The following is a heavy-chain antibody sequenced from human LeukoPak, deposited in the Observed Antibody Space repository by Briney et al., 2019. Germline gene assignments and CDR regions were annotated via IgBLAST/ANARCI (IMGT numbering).Heavy chain of an antibody. J-gene: IGHJ5*02. CDR1: GDSISSYY. CDR2: INHSGST. Sequence: PSETLSLTCTVSGDSISSYYWSWIRQPPGKGLEWIGEINHSGSTNYNSSLKSRVTISVDTSKNQFSLKLSSVTAADTAVYYCARGPKYYYGSGAFGRFDPWGQGTLVTVSS. D-gene: IGHD3-10*01. CDR3: ARGPKYYYGSGAFGRFDP. V-gene: IGHV4-34*01.